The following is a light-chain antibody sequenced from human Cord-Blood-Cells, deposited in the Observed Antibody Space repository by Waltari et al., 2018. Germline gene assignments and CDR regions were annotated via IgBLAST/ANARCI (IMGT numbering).Light chain of an antibody. CDR2: AAS. Sequence: EIQMTQSPSSMSASVGDRVTITCRASQSISSYLNWYQQKPGKAPKLLIYAASSLQSGVPSRFSGSGSGTDFPLTISSLQPEDFATYYCQQSYSTLWTFGQETKVEIK. CDR1: QSISSY. CDR3: QQSYSTLWT. V-gene: IGKV1-39*01. J-gene: IGKJ1*01.